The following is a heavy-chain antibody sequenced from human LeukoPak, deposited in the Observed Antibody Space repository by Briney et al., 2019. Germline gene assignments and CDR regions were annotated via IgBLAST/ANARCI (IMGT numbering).Heavy chain of an antibody. Sequence: GRSLRLSCAASGFTFSSYGMHWVRQAPGKGLEWVAVISYDGSNKYYADSVKGRFTISRDNSKYTLYLQMNSLRAEDTAVYYCAKVGSLYYYDSSGYYSDWGQGTLVTVSS. CDR2: ISYDGSNK. CDR3: AKVGSLYYYDSSGYYSD. V-gene: IGHV3-30*18. D-gene: IGHD3-22*01. J-gene: IGHJ4*02. CDR1: GFTFSSYG.